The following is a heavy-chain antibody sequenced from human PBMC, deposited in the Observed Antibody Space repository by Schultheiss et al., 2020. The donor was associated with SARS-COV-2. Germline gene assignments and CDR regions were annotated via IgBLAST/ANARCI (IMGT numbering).Heavy chain of an antibody. V-gene: IGHV3-30*03. CDR3: ARGVEEMAIPDY. CDR1: GFTFRNYG. CDR2: ISYDGSNK. J-gene: IGHJ4*02. Sequence: GGSLRLSCAASGFTFRNYGMHWVRQAPGKGLEWVAVISYDGSNKYYADSVKGRFTISRDNSKNTLYLQMNSLRAEDTAVYYCARGVEEMAIPDYWGQGTLVTVSS. D-gene: IGHD5-24*01.